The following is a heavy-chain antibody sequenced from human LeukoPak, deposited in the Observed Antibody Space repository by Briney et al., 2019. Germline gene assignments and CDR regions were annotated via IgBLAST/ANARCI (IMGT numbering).Heavy chain of an antibody. Sequence: ASVKVSCKASGYTLTDYYIHWVRQAPGQGLEWMGIINPSGGTTSYPQQFQGRVTMTRDTSTSTVYMELSSLRSEDTAVYYCARVLYDSSGYYLGPFDYWGQGTLVTVSS. J-gene: IGHJ4*02. CDR1: GYTLTDYY. CDR2: INPSGGTT. V-gene: IGHV1-46*01. D-gene: IGHD3-22*01. CDR3: ARVLYDSSGYYLGPFDY.